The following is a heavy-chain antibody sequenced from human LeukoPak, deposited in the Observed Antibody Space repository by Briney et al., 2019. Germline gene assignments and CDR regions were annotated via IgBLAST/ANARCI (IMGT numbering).Heavy chain of an antibody. CDR1: GGSISSSNYY. J-gene: IGHJ4*02. Sequence: ETLSLTCTVSGGSISSSNYYWGWIRQPPGKEPEWVSVITGGGGDTYHIDSVKGRFTISRDNSKNTLYLQMNSLRAEDTAVYFCAKGTLGHCNGASCYPLDYWGQGTLVTVSS. CDR3: AKGTLGHCNGASCYPLDY. D-gene: IGHD2-15*01. CDR2: ITGGGGDT. V-gene: IGHV3-23*01.